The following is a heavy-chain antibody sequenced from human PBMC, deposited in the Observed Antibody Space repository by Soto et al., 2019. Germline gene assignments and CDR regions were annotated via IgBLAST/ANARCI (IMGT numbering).Heavy chain of an antibody. Sequence: SSETLSLTCAVYGGSFSGYYWSWIRQPPGKGLEWIGEINHSGSTNYNPSLKSRVTISVDTSKNQFSLKLSSVTAADTAVYYCARVADIVVVVAATQDAFDIWRQGTMVTVSS. J-gene: IGHJ3*02. CDR3: ARVADIVVVVAATQDAFDI. V-gene: IGHV4-34*01. D-gene: IGHD2-15*01. CDR2: INHSGST. CDR1: GGSFSGYY.